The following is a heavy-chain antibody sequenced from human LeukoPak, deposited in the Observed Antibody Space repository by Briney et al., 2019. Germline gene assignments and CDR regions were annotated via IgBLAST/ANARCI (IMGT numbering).Heavy chain of an antibody. Sequence: ASVKVSCKASGYTFTSYYMHWVRQAPGQGLEWMGIINPSGGSTSYAQKFQGRVTMTRDTSTSTVYMELSSLRSEDTAVYYCARDYHLRRVGDGCSSPDYWGQGTLVTVSS. V-gene: IGHV1-46*01. CDR2: INPSGGST. D-gene: IGHD5-24*01. CDR1: GYTFTSYY. J-gene: IGHJ4*02. CDR3: ARDYHLRRVGDGCSSPDY.